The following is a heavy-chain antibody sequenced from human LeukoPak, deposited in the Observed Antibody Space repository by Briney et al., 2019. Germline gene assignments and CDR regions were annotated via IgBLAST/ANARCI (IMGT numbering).Heavy chain of an antibody. CDR2: INPSGSST. Sequence: ASVKVSCKASGYSLTSHYMHWVRQAPGQGLEWMGIINPSGSSTSYAQKFQGRVTMTRDMSTTTDYMELSSLRSEDTAVYYCARDNSVGDIAWWFDPWGQGTLVTVSS. CDR3: ARDNSVGDIAWWFDP. CDR1: GYSLTSHY. D-gene: IGHD3-16*02. J-gene: IGHJ5*02. V-gene: IGHV1-46*01.